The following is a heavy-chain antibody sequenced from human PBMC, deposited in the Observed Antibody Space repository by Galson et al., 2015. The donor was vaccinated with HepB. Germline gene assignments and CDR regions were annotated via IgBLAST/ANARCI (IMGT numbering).Heavy chain of an antibody. J-gene: IGHJ4*02. Sequence: SLRLSRAVSGFTFSDYYMGWIRQAPGKGLEWVSYISRTGNTIYYGDSVKGRFTISRDNARNSLFLQMNSLRADDTAVYFCARDLYYDTSGFPFGHWGRGTLVTVSS. CDR3: ARDLYYDTSGFPFGH. CDR1: GFTFSDYY. V-gene: IGHV3-11*01. D-gene: IGHD3-22*01. CDR2: ISRTGNTI.